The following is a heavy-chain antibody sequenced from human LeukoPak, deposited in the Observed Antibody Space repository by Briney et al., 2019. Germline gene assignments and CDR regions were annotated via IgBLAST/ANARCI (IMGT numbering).Heavy chain of an antibody. CDR1: GYTFTNYW. CDR2: IDPSDSYT. J-gene: IGHJ4*02. D-gene: IGHD5-18*01. CDR3: ARGAYDSYPGY. V-gene: IGHV5-10-1*01. Sequence: GESLKISCKGSGYTFTNYWIGWVRQMPGKGLEWMGRIDPSDSYTNYSPSFQGHVTISADKSTNTAYLQWSSLKASDTAMYYCARGAYDSYPGYWGQGTLVTVSS.